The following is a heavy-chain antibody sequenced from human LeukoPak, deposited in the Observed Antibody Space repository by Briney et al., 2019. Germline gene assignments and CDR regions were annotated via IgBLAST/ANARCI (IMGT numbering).Heavy chain of an antibody. D-gene: IGHD2-21*02. CDR2: INSDGSST. J-gene: IGHJ3*02. V-gene: IGHV3-74*01. CDR3: TRGSVVAPISASDI. Sequence: PGGFLRLSCAASGFTFSSHWMHWVRQAPGKGLLWISLINSDGSSTTYADSVKGRFTISRDNAKNTLYLQMDSLRAEDTAVYYCTRGSVVAPISASDIWGQGTMVTVSS. CDR1: GFTFSSHW.